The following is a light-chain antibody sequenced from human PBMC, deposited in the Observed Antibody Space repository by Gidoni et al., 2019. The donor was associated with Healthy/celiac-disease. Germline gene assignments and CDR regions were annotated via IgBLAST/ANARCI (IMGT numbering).Light chain of an antibody. V-gene: IGKV3-15*01. CDR1: QSVRSN. J-gene: IGKJ2*03. Sequence: EIVMTQSPATLSVSPGERATLSCRASQSVRSNLAWYQQKPRQAPRLLIYGASTRATGIPARFSGSGSGTEFTLTISSLQSEDFAVYYCQQYNNWPPVSFGQGTKLEIK. CDR3: QQYNNWPPVS. CDR2: GAS.